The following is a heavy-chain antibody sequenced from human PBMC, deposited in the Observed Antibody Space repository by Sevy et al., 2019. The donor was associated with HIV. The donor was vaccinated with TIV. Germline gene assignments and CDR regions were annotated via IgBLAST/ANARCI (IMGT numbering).Heavy chain of an antibody. CDR2: IRQDGNEI. CDR3: ARRYFDL. V-gene: IGHV3-7*03. Sequence: GGSLRLSCDASGFTFDMYWMQWVRQAPGKGLEWVANIRQDGNEIYYAGSVRGRVTISRDNAKGSQYLQMNNLSVEDTATYNCARRYFDLWGQGTLVTVSS. CDR1: GFTFDMYW. J-gene: IGHJ4*02.